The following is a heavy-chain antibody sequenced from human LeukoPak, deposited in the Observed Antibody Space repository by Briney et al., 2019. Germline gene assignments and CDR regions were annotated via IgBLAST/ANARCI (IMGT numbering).Heavy chain of an antibody. CDR3: ARDYSGNYYKGFDY. Sequence: GGSLRLSCAASGFTVSSNYMSWVRQAPGKGLEWVSVIYSGGSTYYADSVKGRFTISRDNSKNTLYLQMNSLRPEDTAVYYCARDYSGNYYKGFDYWGQGTLVTVSS. CDR1: GFTVSSNY. D-gene: IGHD1-26*01. CDR2: IYSGGST. V-gene: IGHV3-66*01. J-gene: IGHJ4*02.